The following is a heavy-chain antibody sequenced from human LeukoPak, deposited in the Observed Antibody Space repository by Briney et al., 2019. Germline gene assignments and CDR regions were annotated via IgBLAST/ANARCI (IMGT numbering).Heavy chain of an antibody. D-gene: IGHD1-1*01. V-gene: IGHV3-23*01. CDR1: GFTLSSYA. J-gene: IGHJ3*02. CDR3: AKVYAYRYPATKDAFDI. CDR2: ISGSGGST. Sequence: GGSLRLSCAASGFTLSSYAMSCVRPAPGKGREWGSAISGSGGSTYYADSVKGRFTISRDNSKNTLYLQMNSLRAEDTAVYYCAKVYAYRYPATKDAFDIWGQGTMVTVSS.